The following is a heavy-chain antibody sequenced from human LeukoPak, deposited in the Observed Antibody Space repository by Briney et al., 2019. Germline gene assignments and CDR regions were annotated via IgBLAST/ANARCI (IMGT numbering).Heavy chain of an antibody. V-gene: IGHV3-66*02. CDR2: IYSGGRT. CDR1: GFTGSSNY. CDR3: ARDIPYDFWSGYYTH. Sequence: PGGSLRLSCAASGFTGSSNYMSWVRQAPGKGLEWVSVIYSGGRTYYADSVKGRFTISRDNSKNTLYLQMNSLRAEDTAVYYCARDIPYDFWSGYYTHWGQGTLVTVSS. J-gene: IGHJ4*02. D-gene: IGHD3-3*01.